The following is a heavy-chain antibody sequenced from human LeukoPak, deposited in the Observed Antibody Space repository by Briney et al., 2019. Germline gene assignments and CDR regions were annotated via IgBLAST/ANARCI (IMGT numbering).Heavy chain of an antibody. CDR3: VYYYGSGSVEH. J-gene: IGHJ1*01. CDR1: GGSITSSNYY. CDR2: FYYSGST. V-gene: IGHV4-39*01. Sequence: SETLSLTCTVSGGSITSSNYYWGWIRQPPGKGLEWIGSFYYSGSTNYNPSLKSRVTISVDTSKNQFSLKLSSVTAADTAVYYCVYYYGSGSVEHWGQGTLVTVSS. D-gene: IGHD3-10*01.